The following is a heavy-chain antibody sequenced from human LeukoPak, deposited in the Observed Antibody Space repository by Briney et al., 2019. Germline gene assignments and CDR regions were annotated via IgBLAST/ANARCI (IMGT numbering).Heavy chain of an antibody. CDR3: ARDAGRRPYYDFWSGYYDPHNWFDP. CDR1: GYTFITYD. CDR2: MSPNSGNT. V-gene: IGHV1-8*01. D-gene: IGHD3-3*01. Sequence: ASVKVSCKASGYTFITYDINWVRQSTGQGLEWMGWMSPNSGNTGYAQKFQGRVTMTRNTAMSTAYMELSSLRSEDTAVYYCARDAGRRPYYDFWSGYYDPHNWFDPWGQGTLVTVSS. J-gene: IGHJ5*02.